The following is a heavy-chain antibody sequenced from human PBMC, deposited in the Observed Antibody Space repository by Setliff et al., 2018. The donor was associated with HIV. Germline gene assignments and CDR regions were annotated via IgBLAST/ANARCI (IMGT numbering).Heavy chain of an antibody. Sequence: PGGSLRLSCAASGFTFSTYWMNWVRQAPGKGLEWVSSISSSSSTIYYADSVKGRFTISRDNAKNSLYLQMNSLSAEDTAVYYCARGGTYSSGLNWFDPWGQGTLVTVSS. D-gene: IGHD6-19*01. CDR3: ARGGTYSSGLNWFDP. J-gene: IGHJ5*02. CDR2: ISSSSSTI. V-gene: IGHV3-48*01. CDR1: GFTFSTYW.